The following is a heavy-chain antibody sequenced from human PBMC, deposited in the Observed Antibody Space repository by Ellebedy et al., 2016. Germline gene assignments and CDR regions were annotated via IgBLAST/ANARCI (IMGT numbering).Heavy chain of an antibody. CDR3: ARATRRGSGSIRAYYYYGMDV. D-gene: IGHD3-10*01. Sequence: SETLSLXCAVYGGSFSGYYWSWIRQPPGKGLEWIGEINHSGSTNYNPSLKSRVTISVDTSKNQFSLKLSSVTAADTAVYYCARATRRGSGSIRAYYYYGMDVWGQGTTVTVSS. J-gene: IGHJ6*02. CDR1: GGSFSGYY. CDR2: INHSGST. V-gene: IGHV4-34*01.